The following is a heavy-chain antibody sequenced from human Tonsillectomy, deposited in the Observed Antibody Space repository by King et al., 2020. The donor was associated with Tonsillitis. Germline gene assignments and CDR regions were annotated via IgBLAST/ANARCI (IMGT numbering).Heavy chain of an antibody. CDR3: ARDSFDDFWSGYMTP. V-gene: IGHV3-30-3*01. Sequence: VQLVESGGGAVQPGRSLRLSCAASGFTFSSYAMHWVRQAPGKGLEWVAVISYDGSNKYYADSVKGRFTISRDNSKNTLYLQMNSLRAEDTAVYYCARDSFDDFWSGYMTPWGQGTLVTVSS. J-gene: IGHJ5*02. CDR2: ISYDGSNK. D-gene: IGHD3-3*01. CDR1: GFTFSSYA.